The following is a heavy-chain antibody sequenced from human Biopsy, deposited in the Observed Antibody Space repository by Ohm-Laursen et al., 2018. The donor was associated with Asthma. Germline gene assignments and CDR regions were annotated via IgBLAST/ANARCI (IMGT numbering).Heavy chain of an antibody. CDR2: IYYSGRT. Sequence: PPGTLSLTCTVSGDAMSTSGSYWGWIRQSPGKELEWIGSIYYSGRTYYNPSLESRVTISADTSKNHFSLKVTSVTAADTAVYYCARAVSSSSYWYFDLWGRGDLVTVSS. CDR3: ARAVSSSSYWYFDL. V-gene: IGHV4-39*02. D-gene: IGHD6-6*01. CDR1: GDAMSTSGSY. J-gene: IGHJ2*01.